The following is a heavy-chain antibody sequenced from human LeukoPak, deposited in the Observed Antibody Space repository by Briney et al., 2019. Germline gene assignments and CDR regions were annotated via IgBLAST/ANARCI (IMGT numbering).Heavy chain of an antibody. CDR3: VRGALPGDNWYFDL. V-gene: IGHV3-13*01. Sequence: PGGSLRLSCATSGFPFIAYDMHWVRQAPGKGLEWVSAFGSAGDTYYPDAVKGRFIISRDYATNSLFLQMNSLRAGDTAVYFCVRGALPGDNWYFDLWGRGTLVIVSS. J-gene: IGHJ2*01. CDR1: GFPFIAYD. CDR2: FGSAGDT.